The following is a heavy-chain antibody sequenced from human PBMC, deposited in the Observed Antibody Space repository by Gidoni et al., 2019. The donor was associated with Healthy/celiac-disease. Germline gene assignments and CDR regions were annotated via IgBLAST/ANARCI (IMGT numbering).Heavy chain of an antibody. Sequence: QLQLQESGPGLVKPSETLSLTCTVSGGSISSSRYYWGWIRQPPGKGLEWIGSIYYSGSTYYNPSLKSRVTISVDTSKNQFSLKLSSVTAADTAVYYCARTSDYIYGSGSVEDYWGQGTLVTVSS. CDR1: GGSISSSRYY. V-gene: IGHV4-39*01. D-gene: IGHD3-10*01. CDR3: ARTSDYIYGSGSVEDY. J-gene: IGHJ4*02. CDR2: IYYSGST.